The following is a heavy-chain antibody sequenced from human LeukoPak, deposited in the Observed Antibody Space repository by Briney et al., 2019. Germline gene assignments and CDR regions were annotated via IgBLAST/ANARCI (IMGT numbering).Heavy chain of an antibody. CDR3: ASSTTVVTPFDY. CDR1: GFTVSSNY. Sequence: GGSLRLSCAASGFTVSSNYMSWVRQATGKGLEWVSAIGTAGDTYYPGSVKGRFTISRENAKNSLYLQMNSLRAGDTAIYYCASSTTVVTPFDYWGQGTLIAVSS. J-gene: IGHJ4*02. V-gene: IGHV3-13*01. CDR2: IGTAGDT. D-gene: IGHD4-23*01.